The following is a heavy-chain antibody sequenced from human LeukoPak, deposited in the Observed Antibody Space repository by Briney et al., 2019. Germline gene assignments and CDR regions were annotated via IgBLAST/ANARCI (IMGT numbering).Heavy chain of an antibody. CDR1: GFTFSSYS. J-gene: IGHJ4*02. V-gene: IGHV3-21*01. CDR2: ISSSSSYI. Sequence: PGGALRLSCAASGFTFSSYSMNWVRQAPGKGLDGVSSISSSSSYIYYADSVKGRFTISRDNAKNSLYLQMNRLRAEDTAVYYCARESVAGPKNHYFDYWGQGTLVTVSS. D-gene: IGHD6-19*01. CDR3: ARESVAGPKNHYFDY.